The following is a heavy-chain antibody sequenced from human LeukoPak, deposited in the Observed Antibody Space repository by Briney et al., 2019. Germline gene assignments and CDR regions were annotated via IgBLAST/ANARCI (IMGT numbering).Heavy chain of an antibody. CDR3: ARGSPYDFWSGLGALYYYYGMDV. D-gene: IGHD3-3*01. J-gene: IGHJ6*02. V-gene: IGHV1-2*02. CDR2: INPNSGGT. CDR1: GYTFTGYY. Sequence: ASVKVSCKASGYTFTGYYMHWVRQAPGQGLEWMGWINPNSGGTNYAQKFQGRVTMTTDTSTSTAYMELRSLRSDDTAVYYCARGSPYDFWSGLGALYYYYGMDVWGQGTTVTVSS.